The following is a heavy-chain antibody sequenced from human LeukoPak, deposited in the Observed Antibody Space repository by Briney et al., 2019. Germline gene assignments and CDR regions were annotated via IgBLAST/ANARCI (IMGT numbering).Heavy chain of an antibody. CDR2: ISYSGTP. J-gene: IGHJ4*02. V-gene: IGHV4-39*02. CDR3: VRPRDYGFDN. CDR1: GGSLSTSTYY. Sequence: SEALSLTCTVSGGSLSTSTYYWGWIRQPPGKGLEWIGTISYSGTPHYNSSLNSRLTISLDTSKNHFSLQLNSVTAVDTAVYYCVRPRDYGFDNWGQGTLVIVSS. D-gene: IGHD4-17*01.